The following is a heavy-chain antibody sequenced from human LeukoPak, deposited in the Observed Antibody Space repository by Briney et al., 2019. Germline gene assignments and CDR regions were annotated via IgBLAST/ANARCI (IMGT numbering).Heavy chain of an antibody. CDR1: GFTFTSYA. D-gene: IGHD3-10*01. Sequence: PGGSLRLSCAASGFTFTSYAMSWVRQAPGKGLEWVSAFSGSGGSTYYADSVKGRFTISRDNSKNTLYLQMNSLRAEDTAVYYCAKYDARGESDLGWGQGTLVTVSS. V-gene: IGHV3-23*01. CDR3: AKYDARGESDLG. CDR2: FSGSGGST. J-gene: IGHJ4*02.